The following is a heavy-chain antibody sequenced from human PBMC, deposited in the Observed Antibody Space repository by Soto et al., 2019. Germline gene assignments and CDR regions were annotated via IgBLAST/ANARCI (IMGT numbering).Heavy chain of an antibody. Sequence: ASVKVSCKVSGYTLTELSMHWFRQAPGKGLEWMGGFDPEDGETIYAQKFQGRVTMTEDTSTDTAYMELSSLRSEDTAVYYCAIIDSSGYYDNWFDPWGQGTTLTLSS. CDR3: AIIDSSGYYDNWFDP. D-gene: IGHD3-22*01. CDR1: GYTLTELS. J-gene: IGHJ5*02. CDR2: FDPEDGET. V-gene: IGHV1-24*01.